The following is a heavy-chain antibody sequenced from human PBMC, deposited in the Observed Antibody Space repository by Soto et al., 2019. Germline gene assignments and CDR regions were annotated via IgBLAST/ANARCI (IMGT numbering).Heavy chain of an antibody. CDR3: SSRDGYNWGVDY. D-gene: IGHD1-1*01. J-gene: IGHJ4*02. V-gene: IGHV3-11*01. CDR1: GFTFSDYY. CDR2: ISSSGSTI. Sequence: QVQLVESGGGLVKPGGSLRLSCAASGFTFSDYYMSWIRQAPGKGLEWVSYISSSGSTIYYADSVKGRFTISRDNDKNSLDLQMNSMRAEDTAVYYCSSRDGYNWGVDYWGQGTLVTVSS.